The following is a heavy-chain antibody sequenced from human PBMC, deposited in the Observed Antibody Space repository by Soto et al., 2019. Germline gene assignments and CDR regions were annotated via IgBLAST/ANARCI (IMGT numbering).Heavy chain of an antibody. J-gene: IGHJ6*02. CDR2: ISHSGAT. Sequence: SETLSLTCAVYGGSFTDYYWTWIRQPPGKGLEWIGEISHSGATNYNPSLKGRVTISEDTSKNQVSLKVTSVTAADTAVFYCARGNHYYGMDVWGQGTTVTVSS. CDR1: GGSFTDYY. V-gene: IGHV4-34*01. CDR3: ARGNHYYGMDV.